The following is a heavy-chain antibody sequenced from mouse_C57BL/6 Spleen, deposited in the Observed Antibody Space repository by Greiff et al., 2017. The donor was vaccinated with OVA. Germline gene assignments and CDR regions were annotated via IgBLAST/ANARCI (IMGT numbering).Heavy chain of an antibody. CDR3: ARRGGNSNFDY. V-gene: IGHV1-72*01. D-gene: IGHD2-5*01. CDR1: GYTFTSYW. CDR2: IDPNNGGT. Sequence: QVQLQQPGAELVKPGASVKLSCKASGYTFTSYWMHWVKQRPGRGLEWIGRIDPNNGGTNYNEKFKSKATLTVDKPSSTAYMQRSSLTSEDSAVYYCARRGGNSNFDYWGQGTTLTVSS. J-gene: IGHJ2*01.